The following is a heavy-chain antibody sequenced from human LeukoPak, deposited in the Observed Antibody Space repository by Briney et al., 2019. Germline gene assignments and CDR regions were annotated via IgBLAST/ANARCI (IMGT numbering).Heavy chain of an antibody. Sequence: PGGSLRLSCAASVFIINSYWMSGVRQAPGKGLEWVANIHQDGSEKYYVDSVKGRFTISRDNAKNSLYLQMNSLRAEDTAVYYCARASVTMVRGVIHDYWGQGTLVTVSS. J-gene: IGHJ4*02. V-gene: IGHV3-7*04. CDR2: IHQDGSEK. CDR3: ARASVTMVRGVIHDY. D-gene: IGHD3-10*01. CDR1: VFIINSYW.